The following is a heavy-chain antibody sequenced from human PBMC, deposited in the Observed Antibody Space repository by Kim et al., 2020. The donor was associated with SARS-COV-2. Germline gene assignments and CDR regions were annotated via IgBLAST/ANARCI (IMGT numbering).Heavy chain of an antibody. J-gene: IGHJ4*02. CDR3: AKESWDPLRSFDS. Sequence: YVDYVQGRFAVSRDNSKSSLYLQMNSLRPEDTAVYYCAKESWDPLRSFDSWGQGTLVTVSS. V-gene: IGHV3-9*01. D-gene: IGHD1-26*01.